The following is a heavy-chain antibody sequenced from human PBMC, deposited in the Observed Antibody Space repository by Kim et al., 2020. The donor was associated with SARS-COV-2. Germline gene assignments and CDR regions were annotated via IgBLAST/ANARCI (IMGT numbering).Heavy chain of an antibody. V-gene: IGHV3-66*01. CDR2: IYSGGST. D-gene: IGHD6-13*01. Sequence: GGSLRLSCAASGFTVSSNYMSWVRQAPGKGLEWVSVIYSGGSTYYADSVKGRFTISRDNSKNTLYLQMNSLRAEDTAVYYCARDRRQQLVLDYYYYMDVWGKGTTVTVSS. CDR1: GFTVSSNY. J-gene: IGHJ6*03. CDR3: ARDRRQQLVLDYYYYMDV.